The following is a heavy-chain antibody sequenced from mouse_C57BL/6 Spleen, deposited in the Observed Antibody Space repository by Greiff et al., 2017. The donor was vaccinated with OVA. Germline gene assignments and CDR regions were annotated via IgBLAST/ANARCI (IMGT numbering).Heavy chain of an antibody. CDR2: IYPGDGDT. J-gene: IGHJ1*03. CDR1: GYAFSSSW. V-gene: IGHV1-82*01. Sequence: VQLQQSGPELVKPGASVKISCKASGYAFSSSWMNWVKQRPGKGLEWIGRIYPGDGDTNYNGKFKGKATLTADKSSSTAYMQLSSLTSEDSAVYFCARTTVPGYFDVWGTGTTVTVSS. D-gene: IGHD1-1*01. CDR3: ARTTVPGYFDV.